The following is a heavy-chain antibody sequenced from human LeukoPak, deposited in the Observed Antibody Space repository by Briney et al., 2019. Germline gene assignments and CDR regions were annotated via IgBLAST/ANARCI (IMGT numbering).Heavy chain of an antibody. CDR3: ARTTMVRGVDY. Sequence: SETLSLSCAVYGGSFSGYYWSWIRQPPGKGLEWVGEINDSGSTNYNPSLKSRVTISVDTSKNQYSLKLSSVTAAETAVYYCARTTMVRGVDYWGQGTLVTVSS. J-gene: IGHJ4*02. CDR2: INDSGST. D-gene: IGHD3-10*01. CDR1: GGSFSGYY. V-gene: IGHV4-34*01.